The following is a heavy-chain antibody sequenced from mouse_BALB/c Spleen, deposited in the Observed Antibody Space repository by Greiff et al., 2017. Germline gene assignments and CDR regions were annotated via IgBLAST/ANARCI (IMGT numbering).Heavy chain of an antibody. CDR1: GYSFTGYY. CDR3: ARGDYYGSSYLDY. Sequence: LVKTGASVKISCKASGYSFTGYYMHWVKQSHGKSLEWIGYISCYNGATSYNQKFKGKATFTVDTSSSTAYMQFNSLTSEDSAVYYCARGDYYGSSYLDYWGQGTTLTVSS. V-gene: IGHV1S34*01. J-gene: IGHJ2*01. D-gene: IGHD1-1*01. CDR2: ISCYNGAT.